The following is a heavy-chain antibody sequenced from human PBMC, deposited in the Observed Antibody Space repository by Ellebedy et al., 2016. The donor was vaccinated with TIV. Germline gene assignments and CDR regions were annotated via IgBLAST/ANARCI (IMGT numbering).Heavy chain of an antibody. Sequence: GESLKISCAASGFPFSTYVMHWVRQAPGKGLEWAAVIWSDGSSKYYADSVKGRFTISGDSSRNTVYLQMTSLRADDTAVDYCARGGYCSSTSCAPADAFDVWGPGTEVTISS. CDR2: IWSDGSSK. V-gene: IGHV3-33*01. CDR1: GFPFSTYV. CDR3: ARGGYCSSTSCAPADAFDV. D-gene: IGHD2-2*01. J-gene: IGHJ3*01.